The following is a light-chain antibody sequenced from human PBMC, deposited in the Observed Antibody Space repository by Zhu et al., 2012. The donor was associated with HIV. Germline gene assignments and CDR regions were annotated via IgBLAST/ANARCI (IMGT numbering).Light chain of an antibody. CDR3: QQYGRSPLT. J-gene: IGKJ4*01. CDR2: GAS. CDR1: HSVSST. V-gene: IGKV3-20*01. Sequence: EIVMTQSPATLSVSPGETATLSCRASHSVSSTLAWYQQKPGQAPRLLTYGASTRATGIPDRFSGSGSGTDFTLTISRLEPEDFAVYYCQQYGRSPLTFGGGTRVEIK.